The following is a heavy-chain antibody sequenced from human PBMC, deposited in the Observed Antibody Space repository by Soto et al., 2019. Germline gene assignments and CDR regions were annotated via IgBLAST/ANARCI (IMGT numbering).Heavy chain of an antibody. Sequence: QVQLVQSGAEVKKPGASVKVSCKASGYTFTNYAMHWVRQAPGQRPEWMGWINAGNGNTKFSQRFQGRVTITRDTSANIAYMELSSLTSEATAVYYCARAGFCSTTSCSDDFDIWGQGTMVTVSS. V-gene: IGHV1-3*01. CDR2: INAGNGNT. CDR3: ARAGFCSTTSCSDDFDI. CDR1: GYTFTNYA. D-gene: IGHD2-2*01. J-gene: IGHJ3*02.